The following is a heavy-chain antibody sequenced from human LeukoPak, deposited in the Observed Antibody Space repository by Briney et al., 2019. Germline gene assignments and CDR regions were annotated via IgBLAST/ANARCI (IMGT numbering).Heavy chain of an antibody. J-gene: IGHJ4*02. CDR1: GFTFSSYG. CDR3: ARDRNWNYFIDY. Sequence: GGSLRLSCAASGFTFSSYGMHWVRQAPGKGLEWVAVIWYDGSNKYYAVSVKGRFTISRDNSKNTLYLQMNSLRAEDTAVYYCARDRNWNYFIDYWGQGTLVTVSS. V-gene: IGHV3-33*01. D-gene: IGHD1-7*01. CDR2: IWYDGSNK.